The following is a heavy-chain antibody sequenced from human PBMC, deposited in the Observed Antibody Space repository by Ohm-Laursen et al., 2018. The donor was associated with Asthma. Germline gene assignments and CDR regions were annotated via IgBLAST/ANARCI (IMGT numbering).Heavy chain of an antibody. V-gene: IGHV3-30*04. Sequence: SLRLSCAASGFTFSSYAMHWVRQAPGKGLEWVAVISYDGSNKYYADSVKGRFTTSRDNSKNMLYLQMNSLRAEDTAVYYCAKDLIPYSRSSNGDHWGQGTLVTVSS. CDR3: AKDLIPYSRSSNGDH. J-gene: IGHJ4*02. D-gene: IGHD6-6*01. CDR1: GFTFSSYA. CDR2: ISYDGSNK.